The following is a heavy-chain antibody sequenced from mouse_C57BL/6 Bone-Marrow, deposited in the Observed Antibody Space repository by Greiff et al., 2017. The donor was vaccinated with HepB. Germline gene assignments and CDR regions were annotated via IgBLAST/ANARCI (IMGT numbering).Heavy chain of an antibody. CDR2: IDPSDSYT. CDR1: GYTFTSYW. J-gene: IGHJ2*01. D-gene: IGHD1-1*01. Sequence: VQLQQPGAELVRPGTSVKLSCKASGYTFTSYWMHWVKQRPGQGLEWIGVIDPSDSYTNYNQKFKGKTTLTVDTSSSTAYMQLISLTSEDSAVYYCARSSYYYVSSPYFDYWGQGTTLTVSS. V-gene: IGHV1-59*01. CDR3: ARSSYYYVSSPYFDY.